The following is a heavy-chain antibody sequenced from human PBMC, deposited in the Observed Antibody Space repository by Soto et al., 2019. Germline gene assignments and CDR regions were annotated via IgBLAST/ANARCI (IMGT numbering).Heavy chain of an antibody. J-gene: IGHJ5*02. Sequence: FGPTLVNPTQTLTLTCTFSGFSLSTSGVGVGWIRQPPGKALEWLALIYWNDDKRYSPSLKSRLTITKDTSKNQVVLTMTNMDPVDTATYYCAHSKSRYSYGYEQDNWFDPWGQGTLVTVSS. CDR2: IYWNDDK. CDR1: GFSLSTSGVG. CDR3: AHSKSRYSYGYEQDNWFDP. V-gene: IGHV2-5*01. D-gene: IGHD5-18*01.